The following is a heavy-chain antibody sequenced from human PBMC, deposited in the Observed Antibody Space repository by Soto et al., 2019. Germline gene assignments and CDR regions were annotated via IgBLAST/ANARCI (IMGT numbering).Heavy chain of an antibody. Sequence: QVQLVQSGAEVKKPGASVKVSCKTSGFNFFNYGYTWVRQAPGQGLEWVGCIRAFSGRKDYAPKFQGRVTLTADTSTSTAYMELGSLTSDDTAVYYCARTSSTANLEGWGHGTLVTVSS. D-gene: IGHD1-26*01. CDR2: IRAFSGRK. J-gene: IGHJ4*01. CDR1: GFNFFNYG. CDR3: ARTSSTANLEG. V-gene: IGHV1-18*01.